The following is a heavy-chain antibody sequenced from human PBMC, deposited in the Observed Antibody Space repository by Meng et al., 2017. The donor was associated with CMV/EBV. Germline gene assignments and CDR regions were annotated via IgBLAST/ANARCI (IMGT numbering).Heavy chain of an antibody. V-gene: IGHV4-34*01. Sequence: SETLSLTCAPYGGSFSGHYWSLIRQPPGKGLEWIGEINHSGSTNYNPSLKSRVTISVGASKNQFSLKLTSVTAADTAVYYCASSESNYGSYYYGMDVWGQGTTVTVSS. J-gene: IGHJ6*02. D-gene: IGHD4-11*01. CDR3: ASSESNYGSYYYGMDV. CDR1: GGSFSGHY. CDR2: INHSGST.